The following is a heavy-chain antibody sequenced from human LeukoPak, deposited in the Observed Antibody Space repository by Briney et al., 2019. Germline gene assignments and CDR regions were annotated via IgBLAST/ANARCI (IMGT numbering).Heavy chain of an antibody. D-gene: IGHD3-16*02. CDR3: AKDISSLGELSEGFVY. J-gene: IGHJ4*02. CDR1: GFTFDDYA. V-gene: IGHV3-9*01. CDR2: ISWNSGSI. Sequence: GRSLRLSCAASGFTFDDYAMHWVRQAPGKGLEWVSGISWNSGSIGYADSVKGRFTISRDNAKNSLYLQMNSLRAEDTALYYCAKDISSLGELSEGFVYWGQGTLVTVSS.